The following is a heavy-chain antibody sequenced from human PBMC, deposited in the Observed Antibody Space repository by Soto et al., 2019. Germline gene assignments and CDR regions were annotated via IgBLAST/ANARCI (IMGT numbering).Heavy chain of an antibody. CDR1: GGSISSSSYY. D-gene: IGHD2-2*02. CDR2: IYYSGST. J-gene: IGHJ6*02. CDR3: ARHVLVPAAIGGMDV. Sequence: SETLSLTCTVSGGSISSSSYYWGWIRQPPGKGLEWIGSIYYSGSTYYNPSLKSRVTISVDTSKNQFSLKVSSVTAADTAVYYCARHVLVPAAIGGMDVSGQGTTVTVSS. V-gene: IGHV4-39*01.